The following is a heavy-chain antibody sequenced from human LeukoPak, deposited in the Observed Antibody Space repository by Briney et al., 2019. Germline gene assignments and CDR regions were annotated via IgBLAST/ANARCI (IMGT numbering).Heavy chain of an antibody. CDR1: GFTFSSYS. V-gene: IGHV3-21*01. Sequence: GGSLRLSCAASGFTFSSYSMNWVRQAPGKGLEWVSSISSSSSYIYYADSVKGRFTISRDNAKNSLYLQMNSLRAEDTAVYNCARGPSGGNYYVGDYWGQGALVTVSS. J-gene: IGHJ4*02. CDR2: ISSSSSYI. D-gene: IGHD1-26*01. CDR3: ARGPSGGNYYVGDY.